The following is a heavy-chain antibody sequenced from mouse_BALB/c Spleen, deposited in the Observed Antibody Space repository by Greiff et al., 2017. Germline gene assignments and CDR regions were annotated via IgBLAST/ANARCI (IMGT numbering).Heavy chain of an antibody. CDR3: ARRVFYYGSSYAMDY. V-gene: IGHV14-1*02. J-gene: IGHJ4*01. Sequence: VQLKQSGAELVRPGALVKLSCKASGFNIKDYYMHWVKQRPEQGLEWIGWIDPENGNTIYDPKFQGKASITADTSSNTAYLQLSSLTSEDTAVYYCARRVFYYGSSYAMDYWGQGTSVTVSS. CDR1: GFNIKDYY. D-gene: IGHD1-1*01. CDR2: IDPENGNT.